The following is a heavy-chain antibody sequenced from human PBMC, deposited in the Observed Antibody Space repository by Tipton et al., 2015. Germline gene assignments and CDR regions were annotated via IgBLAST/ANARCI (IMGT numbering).Heavy chain of an antibody. CDR2: IIPFFATA. D-gene: IGHD5-18*01. CDR1: GGTFSSYA. Sequence: QLVQSGAEVKKPGSSVKVSCKASGGTFSSYAISWVRQAPGQGLEWVGGIIPFFATADYAQKFQGRVTITADRSTSTAYMELSSLRSEDTAVYYCARDGEYRYGYKYYDIDVWGQGTTVTVSS. V-gene: IGHV1-69*06. J-gene: IGHJ6*02. CDR3: ARDGEYRYGYKYYDIDV.